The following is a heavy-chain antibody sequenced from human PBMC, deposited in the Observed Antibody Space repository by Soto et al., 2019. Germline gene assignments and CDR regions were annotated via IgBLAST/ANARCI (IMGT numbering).Heavy chain of an antibody. J-gene: IGHJ6*02. D-gene: IGHD3-10*01. CDR3: GFRGSYYDYGMDG. CDR1: GGTFSSYA. V-gene: IGHV1-69*01. CDR2: MIHIFGTA. Sequence: QVQLVQSGAEVKKPGSSVKVSCKASGGTFSSYAISRVRQAPGQGLEWMGGMIHIFGTANYAQKFQGRVTITADESTRTAYMELSSLRSEDTAVYYCGFRGSYYDYGMDGWCQGTTVTVSS.